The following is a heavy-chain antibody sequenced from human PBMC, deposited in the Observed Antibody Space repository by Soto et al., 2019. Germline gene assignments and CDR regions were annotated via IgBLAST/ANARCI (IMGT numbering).Heavy chain of an antibody. Sequence: QVQLVESGGGLVKPGGSLRLSCAASGFTFSDYYMSWIRQAPGKGLEWVSFISISSTTIYYADSMKGRFTISRDNAKNSLFLQMNSLRAEDTAVYYCARILTVTTTSDAFDVWGQGTMVTVS. CDR3: ARILTVTTTSDAFDV. V-gene: IGHV3-11*01. CDR1: GFTFSDYY. CDR2: ISISSTTI. J-gene: IGHJ3*01. D-gene: IGHD4-17*01.